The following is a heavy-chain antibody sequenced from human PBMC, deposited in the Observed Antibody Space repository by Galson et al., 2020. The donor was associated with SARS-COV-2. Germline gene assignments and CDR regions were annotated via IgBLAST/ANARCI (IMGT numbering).Heavy chain of an antibody. J-gene: IGHJ6*02. CDR1: GYTFTSYD. V-gene: IGHV1-8*01. CDR2: MNPNSGNT. D-gene: IGHD5-18*01. CDR3: ACGYSYTYYWRYYGMDV. Sequence: ASVKVSCKASGYTFTSYDINWVRQATGQGLEWMGWMNPNSGNTGYAQKFQGRVTMTRNTSISTAYMELSSLRSEDTAVYYCACGYSYTYYWRYYGMDVWGQGTTVTVSS.